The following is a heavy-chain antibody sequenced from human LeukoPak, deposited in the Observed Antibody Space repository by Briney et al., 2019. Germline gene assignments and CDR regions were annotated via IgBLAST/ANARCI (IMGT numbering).Heavy chain of an antibody. CDR1: GFTFSNYG. Sequence: GGSLRLSCVASGFTFSNYGMHWVRQAPGKGLEWVAVISYDGRHKYYADSVRGRFTISRDNSKNTLYLQMNSLRAEDTAMYYCARVPSIAAVGIRLDYWGQGTLVTVSS. CDR3: ARVPSIAAVGIRLDY. V-gene: IGHV3-30*03. J-gene: IGHJ4*02. D-gene: IGHD6-13*01. CDR2: ISYDGRHK.